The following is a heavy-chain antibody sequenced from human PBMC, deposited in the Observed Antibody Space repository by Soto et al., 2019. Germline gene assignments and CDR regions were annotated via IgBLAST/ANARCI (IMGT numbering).Heavy chain of an antibody. CDR1: GFTFSSYA. D-gene: IGHD6-19*01. J-gene: IGHJ4*02. V-gene: IGHV3-23*01. CDR3: AKEGPPGSSGWYYFDY. Sequence: GGSLRLSCAASGFTFSSYAMIWVRQAPGKGLEWVSAISVSGGSTYYADSVKGRFTISRDNSKNTLYLQMNSLRAEDTAVYYCAKEGPPGSSGWYYFDYWGQGTLVTVSS. CDR2: ISVSGGST.